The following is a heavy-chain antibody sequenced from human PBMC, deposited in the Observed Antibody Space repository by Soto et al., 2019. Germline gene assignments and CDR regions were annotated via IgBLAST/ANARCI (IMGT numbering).Heavy chain of an antibody. CDR1: GFTFSNAW. J-gene: IGHJ6*02. CDR3: ATVHSDKWDAPYYGMDV. Sequence: EVQLVESGGGLVKPGGSLRLSCAASGFTFSNAWMNWVRQAPGKGLEWVGRIKSKTDGGTTDYAAPVKGRFTISRDDSKTTLYLQLNSRNTADTAVYYCATVHSDKWDAPYYGMDVGGQGTTVTVSS. V-gene: IGHV3-15*07. D-gene: IGHD1-26*01. CDR2: IKSKTDGGTT.